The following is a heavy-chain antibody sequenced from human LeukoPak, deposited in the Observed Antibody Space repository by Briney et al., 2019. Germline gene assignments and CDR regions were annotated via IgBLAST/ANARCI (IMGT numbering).Heavy chain of an antibody. J-gene: IGHJ4*02. Sequence: GGSLRLACVASGFTFSSYAMSWVRQPPGKGLEWVSAVSGSGGTTDYADSVKGRFTISRDNSKNTLYLQMNSLRAEDTAVYYCAKGGRRMSYVSSGYTKNWGQGTLVTVSS. CDR2: VSGSGGTT. CDR3: AKGGRRMSYVSSGYTKN. CDR1: GFTFSSYA. V-gene: IGHV3-23*01. D-gene: IGHD3-22*01.